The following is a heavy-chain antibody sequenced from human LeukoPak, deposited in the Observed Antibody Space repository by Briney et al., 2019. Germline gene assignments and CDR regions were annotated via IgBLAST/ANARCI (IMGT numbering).Heavy chain of an antibody. V-gene: IGHV3-23*01. J-gene: IGHJ4*02. Sequence: GGSLRLPCAASGFTFSSYAMSWVRQAPGKGLEWVSAISGSGGSTYYADSVKGRFTISRDNSKNTLYLQMNSLRAEDTAVYYCAKDRLYYDSSGYYGYWGQGTLVTVSS. CDR3: AKDRLYYDSSGYYGY. D-gene: IGHD3-22*01. CDR2: ISGSGGST. CDR1: GFTFSSYA.